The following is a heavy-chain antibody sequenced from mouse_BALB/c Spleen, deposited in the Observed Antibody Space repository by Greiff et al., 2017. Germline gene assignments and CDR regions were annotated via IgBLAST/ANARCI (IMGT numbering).Heavy chain of an antibody. D-gene: IGHD2-3*01. Sequence: EVMLVESGGGLVKPGGSLKLSCAASGFTFSSYAMSWVRQSPEKRLEWVAEISSGGGNTYYPDSVKGRFTISRDNAKNNLYLQMSSLRSEDTALYYCASFDGYYDYWGQGTTLTVSS. V-gene: IGHV5-9*03. CDR3: ASFDGYYDY. CDR2: ISSGGGNT. J-gene: IGHJ2*01. CDR1: GFTFSSYA.